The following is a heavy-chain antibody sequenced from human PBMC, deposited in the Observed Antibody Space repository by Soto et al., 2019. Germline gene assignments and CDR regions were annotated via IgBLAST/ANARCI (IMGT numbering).Heavy chain of an antibody. V-gene: IGHV4-30-4*01. CDR1: GGSISSGDYY. J-gene: IGHJ4*02. CDR3: ARDLEEYYFDY. CDR2: IYYSGST. Sequence: PSETLSLTCTVSGGSISSGDYYWSWIRQPPGKGLEWIGYIYYSGSTYYNPSLKSRVTISVDTSKNQFSLKLSSVTAADTAVYYCARDLEEYYFDYWGQGTLVTVSS.